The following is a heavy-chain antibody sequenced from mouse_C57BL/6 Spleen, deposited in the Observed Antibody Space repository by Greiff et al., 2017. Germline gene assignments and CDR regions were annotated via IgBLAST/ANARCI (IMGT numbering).Heavy chain of an antibody. Sequence: QVQLQQSGAELVRPGASVKLSCKASGYTFTDYYINWVKQRPGQGLGWIARIYPGSGNTYYNEKFKGKATLTAEKSSSTAYMQLSSLTSQDSAVYFCAREEDYDSLMDYWGQGTSVTVSS. CDR2: IYPGSGNT. J-gene: IGHJ4*01. D-gene: IGHD2-4*01. CDR1: GYTFTDYY. CDR3: AREEDYDSLMDY. V-gene: IGHV1-76*01.